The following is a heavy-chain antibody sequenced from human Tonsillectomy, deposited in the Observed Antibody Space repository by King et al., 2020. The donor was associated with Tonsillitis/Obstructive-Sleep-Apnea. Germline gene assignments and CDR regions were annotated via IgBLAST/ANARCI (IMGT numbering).Heavy chain of an antibody. CDR2: IYSGGST. Sequence: VQLVESGGGLIQPGGSLRLSCAASGFTVSSNYMSWVRQAPGKGLEWVSVIYSGGSTYYADSVKGRFTISRDNSKNTLYLQMNSLRAEDTAVYYCAREVVDSSGYALDYWGQGTLVTVSS. CDR3: AREVVDSSGYALDY. V-gene: IGHV3-53*01. CDR1: GFTVSSNY. J-gene: IGHJ4*02. D-gene: IGHD3-22*01.